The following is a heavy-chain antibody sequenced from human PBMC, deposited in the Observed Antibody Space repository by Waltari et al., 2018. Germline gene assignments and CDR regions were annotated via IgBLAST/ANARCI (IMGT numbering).Heavy chain of an antibody. CDR2: ISSSSSYI. CDR3: ARDKGLLPIFDY. V-gene: IGHV3-21*01. J-gene: IGHJ4*02. D-gene: IGHD2-21*01. CDR1: GFTFSSYS. Sequence: EVQLVESGGGLVKPGGSLRLSFAASGFTFSSYSMNWVRQAPGKGLEWVSSISSSSSYIYYADSVKGRFTISRDNAKNSLYLQMNSLRAEDTAVYYCARDKGLLPIFDYWGQGTLVTVSS.